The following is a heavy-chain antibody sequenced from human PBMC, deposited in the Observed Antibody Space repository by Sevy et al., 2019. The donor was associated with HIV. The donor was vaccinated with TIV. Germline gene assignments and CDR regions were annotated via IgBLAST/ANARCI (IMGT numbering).Heavy chain of an antibody. Sequence: GESLKISCAASGFTFSDYYMSWIRQAPGMGLVWVSYISSSGSTIYYADSVKGRFTISRDNAKNSLYLQMNSLRAEDTAVYYCARDDSSSSGYDYWGQGTLVTVSS. CDR2: ISSSGSTI. D-gene: IGHD6-6*01. J-gene: IGHJ4*02. CDR1: GFTFSDYY. CDR3: ARDDSSSSGYDY. V-gene: IGHV3-11*01.